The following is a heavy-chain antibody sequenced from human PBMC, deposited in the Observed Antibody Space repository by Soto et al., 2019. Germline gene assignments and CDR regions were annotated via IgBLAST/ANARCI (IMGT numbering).Heavy chain of an antibody. CDR1: GGTFSSYA. D-gene: IGHD2-15*01. CDR2: IIPIFGTA. CDR3: ARDLGYCSGGSCYAALGAFDI. J-gene: IGHJ3*02. Sequence: EASVKVSCKASGGTFSSYAISWVRQAPGQGLEWMGGIIPIFGTANYAQKFQGRVTITADESTSTAYMELSSLRSEDTAVYYCARDLGYCSGGSCYAALGAFDIWGQGTMVTVSS. V-gene: IGHV1-69*13.